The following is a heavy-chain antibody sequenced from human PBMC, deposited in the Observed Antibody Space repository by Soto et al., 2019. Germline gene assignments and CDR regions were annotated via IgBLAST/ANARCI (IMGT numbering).Heavy chain of an antibody. CDR2: INHSGST. J-gene: IGHJ6*02. D-gene: IGHD3-3*01. CDR1: GGSFSVYY. Sequence: SETLSLTCAVYGGSFSVYYWSWIRQPPGKGLEWIGEINHSGSTNYNPSLKSRVTISVDTSKNQFSLKLSSVTAVDTAVYYCVGASDFWSGYYTNYYGMDVWGQGTTVTVSS. V-gene: IGHV4-34*01. CDR3: VGASDFWSGYYTNYYGMDV.